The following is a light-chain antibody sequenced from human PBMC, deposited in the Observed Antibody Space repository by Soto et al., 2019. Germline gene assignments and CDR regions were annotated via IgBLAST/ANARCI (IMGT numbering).Light chain of an antibody. CDR3: QQYDTSPT. CDR1: QSVSSGY. J-gene: IGKJ1*01. V-gene: IGKV3-20*01. Sequence: EIVLTQSPGTLSLSAGERATLSCRASQSVSSGYLAWYQQKPGQAPTVLIYGASSRATGIPDRFSGSGSGTDFTLTISRLEPEDFAVYYCQQYDTSPTCGQGTKVEIK. CDR2: GAS.